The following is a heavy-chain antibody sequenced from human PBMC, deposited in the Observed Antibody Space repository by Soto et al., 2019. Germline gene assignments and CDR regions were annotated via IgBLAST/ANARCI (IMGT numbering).Heavy chain of an antibody. CDR2: ISSNSAYI. CDR3: TRDASRDSSARGWFDP. Sequence: GGSLRLSCAASGFTFRSFTMNWVRQAPGKGLEWVSTISSNSAYIYYTDALRGRFTISRDNAKNSLHLQMNSLRAEDTAGYYCTRDASRDSSARGWFDPWGPGTLVTVSS. J-gene: IGHJ5*02. D-gene: IGHD6-13*01. V-gene: IGHV3-21*01. CDR1: GFTFRSFT.